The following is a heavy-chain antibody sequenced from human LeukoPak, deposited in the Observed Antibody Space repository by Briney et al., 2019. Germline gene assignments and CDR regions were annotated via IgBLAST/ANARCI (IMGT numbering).Heavy chain of an antibody. CDR1: GGSISSYY. J-gene: IGHJ4*02. Sequence: SETLSLTCTVSGGSISSYYWSWIRQPAGKGLEWIGHIYTSGSTNYNPSLKSRVTMSVDTSKNQFSLKLSSVTAADTAVYYCASSPSTVVDFDYWGQGTLVTVSS. CDR2: IYTSGST. D-gene: IGHD2-15*01. CDR3: ASSPSTVVDFDY. V-gene: IGHV4-4*07.